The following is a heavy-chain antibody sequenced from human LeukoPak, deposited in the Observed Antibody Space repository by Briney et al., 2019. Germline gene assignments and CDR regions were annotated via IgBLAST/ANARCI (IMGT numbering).Heavy chain of an antibody. CDR2: IYHNGNT. Sequence: SSETLSLTCTVSTYSISSGYYWGWIRQPPGKGLEWIGNIYHNGNTYYNPSLKSRVTISVDTSKKQFSLKLRTATAADTAVYYCARIEAVTRGYNHAYYFDYWGQGTLVTVSS. CDR3: ARIEAVTRGYNHAYYFDY. CDR1: TYSISSGYY. V-gene: IGHV4-38-2*02. J-gene: IGHJ4*02. D-gene: IGHD5-18*01.